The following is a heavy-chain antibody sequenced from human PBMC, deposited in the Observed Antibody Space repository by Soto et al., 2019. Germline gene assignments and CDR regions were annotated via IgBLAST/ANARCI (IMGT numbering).Heavy chain of an antibody. CDR1: GYTFTIYG. Sequence: ASVKVSCKASGYTFTIYGISWVRQAPGQGLEWMGWISAYNGNTNYAQKLQGRVTMTTDTSTSTAYMELRSLRSDDTAVYYCARTGQQQLVPNYYYYYGMDVWGQGTTVTVSS. V-gene: IGHV1-18*01. J-gene: IGHJ6*02. CDR3: ARTGQQQLVPNYYYYYGMDV. D-gene: IGHD6-13*01. CDR2: ISAYNGNT.